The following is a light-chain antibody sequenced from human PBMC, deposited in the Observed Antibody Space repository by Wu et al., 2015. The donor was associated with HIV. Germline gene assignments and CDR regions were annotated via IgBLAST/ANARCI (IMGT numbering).Light chain of an antibody. CDR3: QQRSNWPRYS. V-gene: IGKV3-11*01. CDR1: QNINFN. J-gene: IGKJ2*03. CDR2: DAS. Sequence: EIVMTQSPAILSVSPGERATLSCRASQNINFNLAWYQQKPGQAPRLLIYDASNRATGIPARFSGSGSGTDFTLTISSLEPEDFAVYYCQQRSNWPRYSFGQGTKLEIK.